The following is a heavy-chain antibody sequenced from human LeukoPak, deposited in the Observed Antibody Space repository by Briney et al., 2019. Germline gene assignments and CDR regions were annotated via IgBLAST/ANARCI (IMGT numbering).Heavy chain of an antibody. J-gene: IGHJ4*02. D-gene: IGHD1-26*01. Sequence: GQSMKFSCKVPGYSSTTYCIGWARQLPGNGLDWMGIISPGDSDTTYSPTFQGQVTSSADRTTSTASRQWSRLKASATAMYYRSGQRGGATNVDYWGQGTLVTVSS. CDR3: SGQRGGATNVDY. CDR1: GYSSTTYC. V-gene: IGHV5-51*01. CDR2: ISPGDSDT.